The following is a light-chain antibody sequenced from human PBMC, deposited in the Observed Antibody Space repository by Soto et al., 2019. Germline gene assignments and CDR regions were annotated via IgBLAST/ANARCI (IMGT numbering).Light chain of an antibody. Sequence: DIQMTQSPSTLSASVGDRVTITCRASQSINTWLAWYRQKPGKAPNLLIYKASSLESGVPSRFSGSGSGTEFTLTISSLQPDEFANYYCQQYNTYPWTFGQGTKVEIK. CDR2: KAS. V-gene: IGKV1-5*03. CDR1: QSINTW. J-gene: IGKJ1*01. CDR3: QQYNTYPWT.